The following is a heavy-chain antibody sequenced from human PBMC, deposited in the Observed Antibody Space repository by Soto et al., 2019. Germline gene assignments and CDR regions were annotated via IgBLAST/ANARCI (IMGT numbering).Heavy chain of an antibody. CDR3: ARDFTTRRRKLNDWLARSDAFDI. CDR1: GGTFSSYA. D-gene: IGHD3-9*01. CDR2: IIPIFGTA. Sequence: GASVKVSCKASGGTFSSYAISWVRQAPGQGLEWMGGIIPIFGTANYAQKFQGRVTITADESTSTAYMELSSLRSEDTAVYYCARDFTTRRRKLNDWLARSDAFDIWGQGTMVTVSS. V-gene: IGHV1-69*13. J-gene: IGHJ3*02.